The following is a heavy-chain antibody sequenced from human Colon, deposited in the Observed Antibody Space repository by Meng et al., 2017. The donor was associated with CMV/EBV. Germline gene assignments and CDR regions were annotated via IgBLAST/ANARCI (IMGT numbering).Heavy chain of an antibody. D-gene: IGHD2-15*01. CDR2: LTTDGRST. V-gene: IGHV3-74*01. J-gene: IGHJ6*02. CDR1: GFTFSNYW. CDR3: TTDPSVVVVAATVYYYGMDV. Sequence: GGSLRLSCVGSGFTFSNYWMHWVRQAPGKGPVWVSRLTTDGRSTSYADSVKGRFTISRDNGKNTLYLQMNSLKTEDTAVYYCTTDPSVVVVAATVYYYGMDVWGQGTTVTVSS.